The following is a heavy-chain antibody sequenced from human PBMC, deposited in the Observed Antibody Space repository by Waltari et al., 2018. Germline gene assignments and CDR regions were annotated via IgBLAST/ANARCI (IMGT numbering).Heavy chain of an antibody. Sequence: EVQLVQSGAEVKKPGESLRISCQGSGYSFSSYWIGWVRQMPGKGLEWMGIIYPGDSDTRYSPSLQGQVTLSADKSIDTAYLQWSSLKASDTAIYYCARHLDYGDSNRGYLDFWGQGTLVTVSS. V-gene: IGHV5-51*01. CDR1: GYSFSSYW. D-gene: IGHD4-17*01. J-gene: IGHJ4*02. CDR2: IYPGDSDT. CDR3: ARHLDYGDSNRGYLDF.